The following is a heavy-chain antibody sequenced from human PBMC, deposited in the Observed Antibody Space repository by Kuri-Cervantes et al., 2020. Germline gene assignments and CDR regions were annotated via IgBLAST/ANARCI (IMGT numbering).Heavy chain of an antibody. D-gene: IGHD2-2*01. J-gene: IGHJ4*02. V-gene: IGHV3-30-3*02. CDR3: AKSGSVVPAAPIDY. CDR1: GFTFSSYA. Sequence: GGSLRLSCAASGFTFSSYAMHWVRQAPGKGLEWVAVISYDGSNKYYADSVKGRFTISRDNSKNSLYLQMNSLRAEDTALYYCAKSGSVVPAAPIDYWGQGTLVTVSS. CDR2: ISYDGSNK.